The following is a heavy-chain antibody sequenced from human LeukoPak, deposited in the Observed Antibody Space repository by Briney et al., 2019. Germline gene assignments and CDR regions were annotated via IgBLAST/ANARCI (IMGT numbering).Heavy chain of an antibody. CDR3: ARDIVVVAANDYYYGMDV. D-gene: IGHD2-21*02. J-gene: IGHJ6*02. CDR1: GYTFTTYG. V-gene: IGHV1-18*01. CDR2: ISGYNGNT. Sequence: ASVKVSCKASGYTFTTYGISWVRQAPGQGLEWMGWISGYNGNTNYAQKLQGRVTMTADTSTSSVYMELRSLRSDDTAVYYCARDIVVVAANDYYYGMDVWGQGTTVTVSS.